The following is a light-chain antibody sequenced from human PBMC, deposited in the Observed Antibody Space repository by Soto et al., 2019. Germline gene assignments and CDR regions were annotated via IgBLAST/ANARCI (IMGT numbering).Light chain of an antibody. V-gene: IGKV4-1*01. CDR1: QSVLYSPNNKNY. Sequence: DIVMTQSPDSLAVSLGERATINCKSSQSVLYSPNNKNYLAWYQQKPGHPPKLVIFWASTRESGVSHRFSGSVSGNCFTVTVISPHAEDTPAYYRPQNYSTPLTFGQGTRLEIK. J-gene: IGKJ5*01. CDR2: WAS. CDR3: PQNYSTPLT.